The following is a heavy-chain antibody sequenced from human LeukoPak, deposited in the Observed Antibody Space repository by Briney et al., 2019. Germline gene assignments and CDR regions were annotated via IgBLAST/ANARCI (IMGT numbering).Heavy chain of an antibody. CDR1: GYTFTSYD. V-gene: IGHV1-8*01. CDR3: ARVPNYGDYYYYYMDV. CDR2: MNPNSGNT. D-gene: IGHD4-17*01. J-gene: IGHJ6*03. Sequence: ASVKVSCKASGYTFTSYDINWVRQATGQGLEWMGWMNPNSGNTGYAQKFQGRVTMTRNTSISTAYMELSSLRSEDTAVYYCARVPNYGDYYYYYMDVWGRGTTVTISS.